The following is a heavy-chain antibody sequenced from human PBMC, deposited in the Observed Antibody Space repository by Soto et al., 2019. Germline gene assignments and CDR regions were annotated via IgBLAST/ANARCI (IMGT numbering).Heavy chain of an antibody. D-gene: IGHD6-19*01. CDR1: GGSISSNW. CDR2: IYHSGST. Sequence: QVHLQESGPGLIKPSETLSLTCAVSGGSISSNWWSWVRQPPGQGLGWIGEIYHSGSTNYNPSLLNRVTLSMDKSQNHLSLNLNSVTAADTAVYYCARHIAVSGTRGFDFWGRGTLVTVSS. J-gene: IGHJ4*02. CDR3: ARHIAVSGTRGFDF. V-gene: IGHV4-4*02.